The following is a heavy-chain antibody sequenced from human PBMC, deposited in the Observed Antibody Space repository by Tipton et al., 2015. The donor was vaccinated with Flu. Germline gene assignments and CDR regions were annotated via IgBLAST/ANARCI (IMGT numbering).Heavy chain of an antibody. CDR3: ARYGTYDGSRYFQH. V-gene: IGHV4-34*01. Sequence: TLSLTCAVYGGSFSGYYWSWIRQPPGKGLEWIGSVYYSGGTHHNPSLKSRVSVSGDTSKNQFSLKLTYVTAADTAVYYCARYGTYDGSRYFQHWGQGTLVTVSS. D-gene: IGHD1-26*01. CDR1: GGSFSGYY. J-gene: IGHJ1*01. CDR2: VYYSGGT.